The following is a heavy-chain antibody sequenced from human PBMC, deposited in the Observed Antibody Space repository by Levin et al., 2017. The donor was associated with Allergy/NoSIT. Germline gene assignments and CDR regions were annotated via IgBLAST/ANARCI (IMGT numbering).Heavy chain of an antibody. D-gene: IGHD3-3*01. CDR2: INSDESST. Sequence: GESLKISCAASGFTFSNYWMHWVRQAPGKGLVWVSRINSDESSTSYADSVKGRFTISRDNAKNTLYLQMNSLRAEDTAVYYCARDGSYYDFWSGYYFSGLYGMDVWGQGTTVTVSS. J-gene: IGHJ6*02. CDR3: ARDGSYYDFWSGYYFSGLYGMDV. V-gene: IGHV3-74*01. CDR1: GFTFSNYW.